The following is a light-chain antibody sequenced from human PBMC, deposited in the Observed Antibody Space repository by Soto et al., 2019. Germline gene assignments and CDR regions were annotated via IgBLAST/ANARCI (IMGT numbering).Light chain of an antibody. CDR1: QSVSNSF. CDR3: QQYSSLPHT. V-gene: IGKV3-20*01. CDR2: GVS. Sequence: ESVLTQSPATLSLSPGARATLSCRASQSVSNSFFAWYQQKPGQAPRLLIYGVSSRATGIPDRFSGSGSGTDFTLTISRLEPEDFVVYYCQQYSSLPHTFGQGTKLEVK. J-gene: IGKJ2*01.